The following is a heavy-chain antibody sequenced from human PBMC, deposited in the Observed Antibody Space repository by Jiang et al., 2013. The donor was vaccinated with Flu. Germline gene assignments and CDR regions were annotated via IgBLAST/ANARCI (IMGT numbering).Heavy chain of an antibody. CDR3: ARGAITGVVVPYYYYGMDV. V-gene: IGHV3-53*04. J-gene: IGHJ6*04. D-gene: IGHD2-21*01. CDR2: T. Sequence: TYYADSVKGRFTISRHNSKNTLYLQMNSLRAEDTAVYYCARGAITGVVVPYYYYGMDVWGQRDHGHRLL.